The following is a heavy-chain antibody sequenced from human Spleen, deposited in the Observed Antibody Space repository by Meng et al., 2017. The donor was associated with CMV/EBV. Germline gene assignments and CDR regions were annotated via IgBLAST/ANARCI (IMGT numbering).Heavy chain of an antibody. CDR2: INPNSGGT. CDR3: TRDWTGTGTRYYGRDV. D-gene: IGHD1-1*01. V-gene: IGHV1-2*02. J-gene: IGHJ6*02. Sequence: ASVKVSCKASGYTFIGYYVHWVRQAPGQGFEWMGWINPNSGGTNYAQKFQGRVTMTRDTSISTASMELSRLTSDDTAVYYCTRDWTGTGTRYYGRDVWGQGTTVTVSS. CDR1: GYTFIGYY.